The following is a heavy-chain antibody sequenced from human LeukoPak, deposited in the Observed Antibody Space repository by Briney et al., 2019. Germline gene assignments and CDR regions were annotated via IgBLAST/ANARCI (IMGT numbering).Heavy chain of an antibody. CDR2: IYTSGST. V-gene: IGHV4-4*07. J-gene: IGHJ3*02. Sequence: SETLSLTCAVYGGSFSGYYWSWIRQPAGKGLEWIGRIYTSGSTNYNPSLKSRVTMSVDTSKNQFSLKLSSVTAADTAVYYCARDWEYQLLWGHAFDIWGQGTMVTVSS. CDR3: ARDWEYQLLWGHAFDI. CDR1: GGSFSGYY. D-gene: IGHD2-2*01.